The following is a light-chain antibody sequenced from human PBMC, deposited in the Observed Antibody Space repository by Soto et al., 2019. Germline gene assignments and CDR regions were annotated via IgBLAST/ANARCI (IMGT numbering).Light chain of an antibody. V-gene: IGLV2-14*01. CDR1: SSDVGGYNY. CDR3: SSYTSSSWV. J-gene: IGLJ3*02. Sequence: QSALTQPASVSGSPRQSITISCTGTSSDVGGYNYVSWYQQHPGKAPKLMIYEVSNRPSGVSNRFSGSKSGNTASLTISGLQAEDEADYYCSSYTSSSWVFGGGTKLTVL. CDR2: EVS.